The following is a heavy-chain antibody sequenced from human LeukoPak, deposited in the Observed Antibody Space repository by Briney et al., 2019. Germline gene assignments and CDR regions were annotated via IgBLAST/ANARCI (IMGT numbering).Heavy chain of an antibody. CDR3: ARDYSSGWPNFDY. Sequence: GASVKVSCKASGCTFTSYGISWVRQAPGQGLEWMGWISTYNGNTNYAQKVQGRVTMTTDISTSTAYMELRSLRSDDTAVYYCARDYSSGWPNFDYWGQGTLVTVSS. V-gene: IGHV1-18*01. J-gene: IGHJ4*02. CDR1: GCTFTSYG. CDR2: ISTYNGNT. D-gene: IGHD6-19*01.